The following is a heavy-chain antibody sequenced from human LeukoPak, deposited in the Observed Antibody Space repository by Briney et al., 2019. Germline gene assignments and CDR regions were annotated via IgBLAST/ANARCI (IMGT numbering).Heavy chain of an antibody. CDR2: ISGSVSGSGGNT. CDR1: GFTFSNYA. V-gene: IGHV3-23*01. CDR3: AKVDDGTGYPQLPFDY. J-gene: IGHJ4*02. Sequence: PGGSLRLSCAASGFTFSNYAVSWVRQAPGKGLEWVSAISGSVSGSGGNTYYADSVKGRFTISRDNSKNTLFLQTNSLRAEDTAVYYCAKVDDGTGYPQLPFDYWGQGTLVTVSS. D-gene: IGHD3-22*01.